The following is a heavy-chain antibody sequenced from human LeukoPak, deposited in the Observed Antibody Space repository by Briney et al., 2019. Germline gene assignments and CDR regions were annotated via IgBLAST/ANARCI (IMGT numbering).Heavy chain of an antibody. J-gene: IGHJ4*02. CDR2: IKQDGSEK. Sequence: GGSLRLPCTASGLTLSNYWMIWVRQAPGKGLQWVAKIKQDGSEKYYVDSVKGRFTISRDNAENSLYLQMNSLRVEDTAVYYCAARSSGNPYFWGQGTLVTVSS. CDR1: GLTLSNYW. D-gene: IGHD1-26*01. CDR3: AARSSGNPYF. V-gene: IGHV3-7*03.